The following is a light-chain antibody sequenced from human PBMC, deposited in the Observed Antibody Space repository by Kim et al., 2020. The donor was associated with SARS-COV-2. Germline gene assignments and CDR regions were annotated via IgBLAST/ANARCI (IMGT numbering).Light chain of an antibody. Sequence: ASVGDRVTITCRASQGISTYVAWYQQKPGNTPTLLIYGASNLQSGVPSRFSGSGSGTDFTLTISSLQPEDVATYYCQNYNRAPPLTFGGGTKLEI. J-gene: IGKJ4*01. CDR1: QGISTY. V-gene: IGKV1-27*01. CDR2: GAS. CDR3: QNYNRAPPLT.